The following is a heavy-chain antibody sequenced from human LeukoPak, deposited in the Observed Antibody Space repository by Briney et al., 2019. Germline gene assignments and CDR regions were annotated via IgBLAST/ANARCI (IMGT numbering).Heavy chain of an antibody. Sequence: GASVKVSCKASADTFSRYAISRVRQAPGQGLEWMGRIIPKFGTAKYAQRFRGRVTITADKSTTTAYMELSSLRSEDTAVYYCARAIYYDVMTGYYDYYSYYMDVWGDGTTVTVSS. CDR3: ARAIYYDVMTGYYDYYSYYMDV. CDR2: IIPKFGTA. V-gene: IGHV1-69*06. CDR1: ADTFSRYA. J-gene: IGHJ6*03. D-gene: IGHD3-9*01.